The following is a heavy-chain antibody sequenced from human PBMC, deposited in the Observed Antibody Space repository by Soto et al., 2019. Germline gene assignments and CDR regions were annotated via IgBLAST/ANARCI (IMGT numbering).Heavy chain of an antibody. D-gene: IGHD2-15*01. J-gene: IGHJ6*02. CDR3: ASGRYCSGGSCYSPDV. CDR2: IIPIFGTA. Sequence: ASVKVSFKASGGTFSSYAISWVRQAPGQGLEWMGGIIPIFGTANYAQKFQGRVTITADESTSTAYMELSSLRSEDTAVYYCASGRYCSGGSCYSPDVWGQGTTVTVSS. CDR1: GGTFSSYA. V-gene: IGHV1-69*13.